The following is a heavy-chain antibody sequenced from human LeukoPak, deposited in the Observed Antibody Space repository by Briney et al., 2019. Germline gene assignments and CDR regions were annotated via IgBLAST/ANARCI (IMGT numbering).Heavy chain of an antibody. J-gene: IGHJ6*02. CDR2: IYPGDSDT. Sequence: GESLQISCKGSGYSFTSSWIGWVRPMPGKGLEWMGTIYPGDSDTRYSPSFQGQVTISVDKSINTAYLQWSSLKASDTAMYYCARSQVRYSITYGMDVWGQGTTVTVSS. CDR3: ARSQVRYSITYGMDV. D-gene: IGHD6-13*01. V-gene: IGHV5-51*01. CDR1: GYSFTSSW.